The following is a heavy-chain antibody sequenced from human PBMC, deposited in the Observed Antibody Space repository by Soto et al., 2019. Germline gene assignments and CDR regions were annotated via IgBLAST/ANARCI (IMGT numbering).Heavy chain of an antibody. V-gene: IGHV1-18*01. Sequence: ASVEVSCKXSGFTFSHYGLNWVRQPPGQGLEWMGWASANNGHTNYAQNLQGRVSMTTDTSTSTAYMELRGRTFDDTAGYYCARDLESVTAKHFFYYYAMDVWGQGTTVTISS. J-gene: IGHJ6*02. D-gene: IGHD2-8*01. CDR1: GFTFSHYG. CDR2: ASANNGHT. CDR3: ARDLESVTAKHFFYYYAMDV.